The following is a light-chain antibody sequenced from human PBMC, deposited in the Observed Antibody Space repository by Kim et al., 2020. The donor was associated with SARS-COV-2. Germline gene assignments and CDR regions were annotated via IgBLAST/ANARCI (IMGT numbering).Light chain of an antibody. J-gene: IGLJ3*02. Sequence: GETVTNSCTRSSGGVGSNYVQWDQQGPGSAPATVIYENNQRASGVPDRFSGSIDTSSNSASLTISGLKTEDETDDYCQAYDSTSHVFGGGTQLTVL. CDR3: QAYDSTSHV. CDR2: ENN. V-gene: IGLV6-57*03. CDR1: SGGVGSNY.